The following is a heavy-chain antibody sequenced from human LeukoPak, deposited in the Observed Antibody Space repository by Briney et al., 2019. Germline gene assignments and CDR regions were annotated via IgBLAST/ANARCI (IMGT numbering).Heavy chain of an antibody. CDR3: ARDLNLYDSSGYYPR. V-gene: IGHV3-48*02. CDR1: GFTFSSYS. D-gene: IGHD3-22*01. J-gene: IGHJ4*02. Sequence: GGSLRLSCAASGFTFSSYSMSWVRQAPGKGLEWVSYISSSSGTIYYADSVKGRFTISRDNAENSLYLQMNSLRDEDTAVYYCARDLNLYDSSGYYPRWGQGTLVTVSS. CDR2: ISSSSGTI.